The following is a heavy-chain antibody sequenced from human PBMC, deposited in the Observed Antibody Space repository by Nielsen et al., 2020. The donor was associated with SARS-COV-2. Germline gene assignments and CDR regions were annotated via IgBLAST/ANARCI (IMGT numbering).Heavy chain of an antibody. CDR2: ISAYNGNT. CDR1: GYTFTSYG. J-gene: IGHJ4*02. D-gene: IGHD1-1*01. V-gene: IGHV1-18*04. CDR3: ARDKAKGTTGTVPLGY. Sequence: ASVKVSCKASGYTFTSYGISWVRQAPGQGLEWMGWISAYNGNTNYAQKLQGRVTMTTDTSTSTAYMELRSLRSDDTAVYYCARDKAKGTTGTVPLGYWGQGTLVTVSS.